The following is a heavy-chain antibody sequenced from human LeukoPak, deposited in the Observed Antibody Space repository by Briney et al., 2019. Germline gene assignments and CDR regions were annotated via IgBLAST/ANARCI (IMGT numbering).Heavy chain of an antibody. J-gene: IGHJ4*02. D-gene: IGHD1-26*01. CDR2: ISDSGGST. Sequence: GGSMRLSCTASGFTLSSYAMAWVRQAPGKGLDWVSTISDSGGSTFYADSVKGRFTISRDNSRNIVFLQINSLRAEDTAMYYCTGLYGGSYAYWGQGTLVTVSS. CDR3: TGLYGGSYAY. V-gene: IGHV3-23*01. CDR1: GFTLSSYA.